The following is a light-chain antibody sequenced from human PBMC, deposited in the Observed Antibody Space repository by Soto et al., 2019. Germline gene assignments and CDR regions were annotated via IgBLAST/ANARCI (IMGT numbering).Light chain of an antibody. CDR3: QQYNSYSQT. V-gene: IGKV1-5*01. CDR2: DAS. Sequence: DIQMTQSPSTLSASVGDRVTITCRASQSISSWLAWYQQKPGKAPKLLIYDASSLESGVPSRFSGSGSGTEFTLTISSLQPADFATYYCQQYNSYSQTFGQGTKVDIK. J-gene: IGKJ1*01. CDR1: QSISSW.